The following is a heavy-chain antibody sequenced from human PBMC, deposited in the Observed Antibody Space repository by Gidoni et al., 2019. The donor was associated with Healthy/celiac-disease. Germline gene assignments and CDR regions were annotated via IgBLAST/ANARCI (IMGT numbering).Heavy chain of an antibody. V-gene: IGHV4-39*07. D-gene: IGHD3-3*01. J-gene: IGHJ3*02. CDR3: AEESYYDFWSGYSPDAFDI. Sequence: QLQLQESGQGLLKPSETLSLTGTVPGGSISSSSYYWGWIRQPPGKGLEWIGSIYYSGSTYYNPSLKSRVTISVDTSKNQFSLKLSSVTAADTAVYYCAEESYYDFWSGYSPDAFDIWGQGTMVTVSS. CDR2: IYYSGST. CDR1: GGSISSSSYY.